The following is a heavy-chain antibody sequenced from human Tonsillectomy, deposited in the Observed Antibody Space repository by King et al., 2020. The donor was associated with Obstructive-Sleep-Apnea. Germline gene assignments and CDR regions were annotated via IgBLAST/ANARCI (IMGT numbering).Heavy chain of an antibody. D-gene: IGHD3-9*01. V-gene: IGHV3-64*07. CDR2: ISSSGGST. CDR1: GFAFNYYA. Sequence: VQLVESGGGLVQPGGSLTLSCAASGFAFNYYAMHWVRQAPGKGLEYLSAISSSGGSTYYADSVKGRFTISRDNSNNTLFLQMGSLRAEDMAVYYCARVMGTPIISSLFSYFYGMDVWGQGATVTVSS. J-gene: IGHJ6*02. CDR3: ARVMGTPIISSLFSYFYGMDV.